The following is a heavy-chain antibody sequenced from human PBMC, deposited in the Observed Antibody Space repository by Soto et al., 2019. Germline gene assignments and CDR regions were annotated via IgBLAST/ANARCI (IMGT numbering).Heavy chain of an antibody. D-gene: IGHD3-16*01. CDR3: TLWGGKAGWFDP. CDR1: GFTFSGSA. J-gene: IGHJ5*02. Sequence: SGGSLRLFCAASGFTFSGSAMHWVRQASGKGLEWVGRIRSKANSYATAYAASVKGRFTISRDDSKNTAYLQMNSLKTEDTAVYYCTLWGGKAGWFDPWGQGTLVTSPQ. CDR2: IRSKANSYAT. V-gene: IGHV3-73*01.